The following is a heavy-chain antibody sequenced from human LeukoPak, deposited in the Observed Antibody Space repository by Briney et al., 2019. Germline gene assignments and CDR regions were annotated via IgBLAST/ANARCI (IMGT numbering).Heavy chain of an antibody. CDR3: ATDPITMVRGVMFD. CDR1: GNTLTELS. D-gene: IGHD3-10*01. J-gene: IGHJ4*02. V-gene: IGHV1-24*01. CDR2: FDPEDGET. Sequence: ASVKVSCKVSGNTLTELSMHWVRQAPGKGLEWMGGFDPEDGETIYAQKFQGRVTMTEDTSTDTAYMELSSLRSEDTAVYYCATDPITMVRGVMFDWGQGTLVTVSS.